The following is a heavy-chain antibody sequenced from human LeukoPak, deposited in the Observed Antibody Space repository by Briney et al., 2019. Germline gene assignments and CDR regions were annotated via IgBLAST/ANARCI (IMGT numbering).Heavy chain of an antibody. CDR3: ARDADIVVVPAARHYYYMDV. Sequence: SETLSLTCTVSGYSISSGYYWGWIRQSPGKVLEWIGSIYNSGVTYYNPSLKSRVTISIDMSKNQFSLKLSSVTAADTAVYYCARDADIVVVPAARHYYYMDVWGKGTTVTISS. V-gene: IGHV4-38-2*02. J-gene: IGHJ6*03. CDR2: IYNSGVT. D-gene: IGHD2-2*01. CDR1: GYSISSGYY.